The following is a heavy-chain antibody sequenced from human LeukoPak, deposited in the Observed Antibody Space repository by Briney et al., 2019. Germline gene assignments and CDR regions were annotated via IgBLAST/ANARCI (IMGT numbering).Heavy chain of an antibody. J-gene: IGHJ4*02. D-gene: IGHD1-26*01. CDR2: IWYDGSNR. CDR3: AKVRAPLSGNSYYFDY. CDR1: GFTFSSYG. Sequence: GGSLRLSCAASGFTFSSYGMHWVRQAPGKGLEWVAVIWYDGSNRYYADSVKGRFTISRDNSKNTLYLQMNSLRPEDTALYYCAKVRAPLSGNSYYFDYWGQGTLVTVSS. V-gene: IGHV3-30*02.